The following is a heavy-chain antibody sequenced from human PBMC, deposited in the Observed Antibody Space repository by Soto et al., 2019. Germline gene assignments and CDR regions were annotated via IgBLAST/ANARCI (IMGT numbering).Heavy chain of an antibody. Sequence: SETLSLTCTVSGGSVSSGSYYWSWIRQPPGKGLEYIGYLYYSGSTNYNPSLKSRVTISVDTPKNQFSLKLTSVTAADTAICYCARGQAFWTGYYRMPYYFDYWGQGTLVTVSS. CDR3: ARGQAFWTGYYRMPYYFDY. D-gene: IGHD3-3*01. V-gene: IGHV4-61*01. J-gene: IGHJ4*02. CDR2: LYYSGST. CDR1: GGSVSSGSYY.